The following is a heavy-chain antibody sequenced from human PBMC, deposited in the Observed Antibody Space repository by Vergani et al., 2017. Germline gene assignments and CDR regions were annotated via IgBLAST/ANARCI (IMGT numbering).Heavy chain of an antibody. CDR2: IRSKAYGGTT. Sequence: EVQLLESGGGLVQPGGSLRLSCAASGFTFSSYAMSWVRQAPGKGLEWVGFIRSKAYGGTTEYAASVKGRFTISRDDSKSIAYLQMNSLKTEDTAVYYCTLLRGSSNYYYYGMDVWGQGTTVTVSS. V-gene: IGHV3-49*04. J-gene: IGHJ6*02. CDR1: GFTFSSYA. D-gene: IGHD1-26*01. CDR3: TLLRGSSNYYYYGMDV.